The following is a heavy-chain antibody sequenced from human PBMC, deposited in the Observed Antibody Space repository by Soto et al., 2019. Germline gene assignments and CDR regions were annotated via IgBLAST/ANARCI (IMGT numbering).Heavy chain of an antibody. Sequence: AGGSLRLSCAASGFTFSSYGMHWVRQAPGKGLEWVAVISYDGSNKYYADSVKGRFTISRDNSKNTLYLQMNSLRAEDTAVYYCAKSPYGGRTGGSFDYWGQGTLVTVSS. CDR1: GFTFSSYG. V-gene: IGHV3-30*18. J-gene: IGHJ4*02. CDR3: AKSPYGGRTGGSFDY. D-gene: IGHD1-26*01. CDR2: ISYDGSNK.